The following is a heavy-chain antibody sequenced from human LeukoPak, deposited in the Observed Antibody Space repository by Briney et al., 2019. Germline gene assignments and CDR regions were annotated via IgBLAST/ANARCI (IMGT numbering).Heavy chain of an antibody. J-gene: IGHJ6*03. V-gene: IGHV3-13*01. CDR3: ARGPPRGKYYYMDV. Sequence: GGPLNLSCAASGFTFISSASNWVRKPPGKVLNWASTIGTASDTYYPGSVEGRFTLSRDNAKNSLYLQMNSLTAGDTAVYYCARGPPRGKYYYMDVWGKGTTVTVSS. D-gene: IGHD1-1*01. CDR1: GFTFISSA. CDR2: IGTASDT.